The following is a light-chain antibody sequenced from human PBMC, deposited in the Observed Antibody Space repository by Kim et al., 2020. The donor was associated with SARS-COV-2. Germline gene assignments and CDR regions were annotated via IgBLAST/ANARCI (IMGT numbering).Light chain of an antibody. J-gene: IGKJ2*03. Sequence: QPASMSCKASQSLRHSDGKAYLFWYMQKPGQPPHLLIYEVSNRFSGVPDRISGSGSGTEFTLRISRVEAEDAGVYYCMQSMQLPYSFGQGTKLEI. CDR1: QSLRHSDGKAY. CDR2: EVS. V-gene: IGKV2D-29*01. CDR3: MQSMQLPYS.